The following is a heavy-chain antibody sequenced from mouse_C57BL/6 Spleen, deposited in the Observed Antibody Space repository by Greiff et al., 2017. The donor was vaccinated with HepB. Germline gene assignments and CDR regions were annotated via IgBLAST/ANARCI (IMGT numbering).Heavy chain of an antibody. Sequence: QVQLQQSGAELVKPGASVKISCKASGYAFSGYWMNWVKQRPGKGLEWIGQIYPGDGDTNYNGKFKGKATLTADKSSSTAYMQLSSLTSEDSAVYFCARGARAMDYWGQGTSVTVSS. V-gene: IGHV1-80*01. J-gene: IGHJ4*01. CDR2: IYPGDGDT. CDR1: GYAFSGYW. CDR3: ARGARAMDY.